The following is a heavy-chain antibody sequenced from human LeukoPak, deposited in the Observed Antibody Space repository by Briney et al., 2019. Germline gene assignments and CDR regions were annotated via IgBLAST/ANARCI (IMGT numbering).Heavy chain of an antibody. CDR3: ARHPFATPFDY. D-gene: IGHD2-15*01. V-gene: IGHV4-59*08. Sequence: PSETLALTCTVSGGSIINYYWSWIRQPPGKGLEWIGYIYHSGDTNRNPSLKSRVTISTDTSKNQFSLELSSVTAADTAVYYCARHPFATPFDYWGQGILVTVSS. CDR2: IYHSGDT. CDR1: GGSIINYY. J-gene: IGHJ4*02.